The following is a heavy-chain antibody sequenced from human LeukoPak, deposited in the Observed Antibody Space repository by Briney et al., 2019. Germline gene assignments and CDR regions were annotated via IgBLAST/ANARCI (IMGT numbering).Heavy chain of an antibody. Sequence: GGSLRLSCAASGFTFSDYYMAWIRQPPGKGLEWISYISYSSTYTNYADSVKGRFTISRDDARNSVFLQMNSLIAEDTAVYYCARIPANSYYFDYWGPGSLVTVSS. CDR2: ISYSSTYT. CDR1: GFTFSDYY. CDR3: ARIPANSYYFDY. V-gene: IGHV3-11*03. J-gene: IGHJ4*02.